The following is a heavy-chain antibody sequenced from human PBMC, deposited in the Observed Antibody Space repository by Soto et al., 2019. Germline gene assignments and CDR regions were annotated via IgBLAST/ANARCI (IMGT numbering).Heavy chain of an antibody. CDR2: IYYSGST. CDR3: ARVRVSCSGGSCSDWFDP. J-gene: IGHJ5*02. CDR1: GGSISSGGYY. D-gene: IGHD2-15*01. V-gene: IGHV4-31*03. Sequence: LSFTCTVSGGSISSGGYYWSWIRQHPGKGLEWIGYIYYSGSTYYNPSLKSRVTISVDTSKNQFSLKLSSVTAADTAVYYCARVRVSCSGGSCSDWFDPWGQGTLVTVSS.